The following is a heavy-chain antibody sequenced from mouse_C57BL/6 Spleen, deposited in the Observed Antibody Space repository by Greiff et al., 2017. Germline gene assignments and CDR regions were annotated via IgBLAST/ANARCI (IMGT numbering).Heavy chain of an antibody. J-gene: IGHJ1*03. CDR2: ISGGGGNT. Sequence: EVKLVESGGGLVKPGGSLKLSCAASGFTFSSYTMSWVRQTPEKRLEWVATISGGGGNTYYPDSVKGRFPISRDNAKSTLYLQMSSLRSEDTALYYCARHNYSNYDWYFDVWGTGTTVTVSS. CDR3: ARHNYSNYDWYFDV. CDR1: GFTFSSYT. V-gene: IGHV5-9*01. D-gene: IGHD2-5*01.